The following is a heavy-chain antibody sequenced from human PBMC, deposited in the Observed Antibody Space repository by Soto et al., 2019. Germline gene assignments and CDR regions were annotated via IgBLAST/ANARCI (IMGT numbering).Heavy chain of an antibody. CDR1: GGTFSSYA. Sequence: SVKVSCKASGGTFSSYAISWVRQAPGQGLEWMGGIIPIFGTANYAQKFQGRVTITADESTSTAYMERSSLRSEDTAVYYCARDRDYYDSSGYYRDAFDIWGQGTMVTVSS. CDR3: ARDRDYYDSSGYYRDAFDI. J-gene: IGHJ3*02. D-gene: IGHD3-22*01. CDR2: IIPIFGTA. V-gene: IGHV1-69*13.